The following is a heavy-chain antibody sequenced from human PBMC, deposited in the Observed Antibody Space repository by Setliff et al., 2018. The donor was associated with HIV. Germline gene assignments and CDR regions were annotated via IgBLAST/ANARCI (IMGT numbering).Heavy chain of an antibody. CDR1: GGSFSNYY. CDR3: VRHHDSDFSGHPDCFDP. CDR2: INHSGST. Sequence: SETLSLTCAVYGGSFSNYYWSWIRQPPGKGLEWIGEINHSGSTNYNPSLKNRVTISVDTSKNQFSLNLYSVTAADTAVYYCVRHHDSDFSGHPDCFDPWGQGILVTVSS. V-gene: IGHV4-34*01. J-gene: IGHJ5*02. D-gene: IGHD3-22*01.